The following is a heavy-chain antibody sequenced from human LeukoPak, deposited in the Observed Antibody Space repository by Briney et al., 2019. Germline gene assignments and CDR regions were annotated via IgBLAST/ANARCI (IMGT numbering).Heavy chain of an antibody. CDR2: ISYDGSNK. J-gene: IGHJ1*01. Sequence: PGRSLRLSCAASGFTFSSYAMHWVRQAPGKGLEWVAVISYDGSNKYYADSVKGRFTISRDNSKNTLYLQMNSLRAEDTAVYYCARDLYGDYTPEYLQHWGQGTLVTVSS. D-gene: IGHD4-17*01. V-gene: IGHV3-30-3*01. CDR1: GFTFSSYA. CDR3: ARDLYGDYTPEYLQH.